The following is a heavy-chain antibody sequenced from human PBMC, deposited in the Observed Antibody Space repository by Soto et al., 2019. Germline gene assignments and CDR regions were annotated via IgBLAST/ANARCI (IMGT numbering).Heavy chain of an antibody. CDR3: ARAGGTTVTGLWHFDS. J-gene: IGHJ4*02. CDR2: IWYDGTQK. Sequence: QVHLEESGGGVVQPGRSLRLSCEASGFTFNTYSMHWVRQPPGKGLEWLAAIWYDGTQKYYADSVKGRFIISRDNSKQTLYWEMNSLRAEDTSVYYCARAGGTTVTGLWHFDSWGQGTLVTVSS. V-gene: IGHV3-33*01. CDR1: GFTFNTYS. D-gene: IGHD4-17*01.